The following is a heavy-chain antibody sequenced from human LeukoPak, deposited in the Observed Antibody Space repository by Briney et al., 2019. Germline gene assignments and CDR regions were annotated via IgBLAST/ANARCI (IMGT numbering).Heavy chain of an antibody. D-gene: IGHD6-19*01. V-gene: IGHV3-7*01. J-gene: IGHJ4*02. CDR1: GFTFSSYW. Sequence: GGSLRLSCAASGFTFSSYWMSWVRQATGKGLEWVANIKQDGSEKYYVDSVKGRFTISRDNAKNSLYLQMNSLRAEDTAVYYCAITVNLRAGTRDYWGQGTLVTVSS. CDR3: AITVNLRAGTRDY. CDR2: IKQDGSEK.